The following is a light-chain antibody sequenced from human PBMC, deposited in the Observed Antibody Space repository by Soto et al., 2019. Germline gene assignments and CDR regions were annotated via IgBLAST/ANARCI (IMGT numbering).Light chain of an antibody. V-gene: IGKV1-33*01. CDR1: QDIRNY. Sequence: DIHMTQSPSSLSASVGDRVTITCQASQDIRNYLNWFQQKPGKAPKLLIYDASKLEAGVPSRFSGSGSATDFTFTISSLQPEDIGTYYCQHYKNLPLTFGGGTKVEIK. CDR3: QHYKNLPLT. CDR2: DAS. J-gene: IGKJ4*01.